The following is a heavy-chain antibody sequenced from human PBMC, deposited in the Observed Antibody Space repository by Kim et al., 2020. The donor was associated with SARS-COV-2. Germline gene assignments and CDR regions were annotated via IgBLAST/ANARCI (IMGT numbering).Heavy chain of an antibody. D-gene: IGHD6-13*01. V-gene: IGHV4-59*01. CDR3: ARVSSWTGGSGGVDV. CDR1: GVSISSYY. J-gene: IGHJ6*02. Sequence: SETLSLTCTVSGVSISSYYWSWIRQPPGKGLEWIGCIYYTGSTTYNPSLKSRVTISVDTSNNQFSLKVSSVTAADTAVYYCARVSSWTGGSGGVDVWGQGTTVTVSS. CDR2: IYYTGST.